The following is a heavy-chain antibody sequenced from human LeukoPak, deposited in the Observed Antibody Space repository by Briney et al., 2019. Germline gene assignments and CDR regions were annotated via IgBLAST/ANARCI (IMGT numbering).Heavy chain of an antibody. D-gene: IGHD1-1*01. J-gene: IGHJ4*02. CDR2: ISPYNGNT. Sequence: GSSVKVSCKASGYTFSSYGISWVRQAPGQGLEWMGWISPYNGNTNYAQKLQGRLTMTTDTSTSTAYMELRSLRSDDTALYYCARDWGTKVQLESDYWGQGTLVTVSS. CDR1: GYTFSSYG. V-gene: IGHV1-18*01. CDR3: ARDWGTKVQLESDY.